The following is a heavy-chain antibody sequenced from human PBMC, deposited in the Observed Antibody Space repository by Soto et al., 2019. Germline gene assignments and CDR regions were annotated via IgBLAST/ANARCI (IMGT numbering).Heavy chain of an antibody. D-gene: IGHD2-8*01. J-gene: IGHJ4*02. CDR3: ARTPYGVVVPLDY. CDR1: GYAFASHD. Sequence: QVQLVQSGAEVKKPGASVRVSCKASGYAFASHDINWVRQASGQGPEWMGSMNPNSGGTAYAQKFRGRVTLTRNTSTGTVYMEVSSLRSEDTAGYYCARTPYGVVVPLDYWGQGTRVTVSS. CDR2: MNPNSGGT. V-gene: IGHV1-8*01.